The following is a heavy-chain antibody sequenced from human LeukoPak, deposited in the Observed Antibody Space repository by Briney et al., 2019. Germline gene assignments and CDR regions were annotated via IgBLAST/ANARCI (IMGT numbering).Heavy chain of an antibody. J-gene: IGHJ4*02. CDR3: ALGYDILTGRFDY. Sequence: GGSLRLSCAASGFTFSSYEMHWVRQAPGKGLEWVSSISSSSSHRYYADSVKGRFTISRDNAKNSLYLQMNSLRAEDTAVYYCALGYDILTGRFDYWGQGTLVTVSS. CDR1: GFTFSSYE. V-gene: IGHV3-21*01. CDR2: ISSSSSHR. D-gene: IGHD3-9*01.